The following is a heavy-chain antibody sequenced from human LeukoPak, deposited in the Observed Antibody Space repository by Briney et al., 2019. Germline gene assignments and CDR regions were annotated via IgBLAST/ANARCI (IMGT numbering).Heavy chain of an antibody. J-gene: IGHJ4*02. V-gene: IGHV3-15*01. CDR1: GFTFSNSW. CDR2: IKSKTDGGTT. CDR3: TTDDWAGATYY. Sequence: GGSLRLSCAASGFTFSNSWMSWVRQAPGKGLEWVGRIKSKTDGGTTDYAAPVKGRFTISRDDSKNTLYLQMNSLKTEDTAVYYCTTDDWAGATYYWGQGTLVTVSS. D-gene: IGHD1-26*01.